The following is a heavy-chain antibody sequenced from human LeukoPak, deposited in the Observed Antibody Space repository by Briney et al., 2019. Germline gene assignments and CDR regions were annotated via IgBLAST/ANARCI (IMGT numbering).Heavy chain of an antibody. D-gene: IGHD2-15*01. V-gene: IGHV3-48*01. J-gene: IGHJ4*02. CDR3: GSFNGGGGYPFGD. CDR1: GFTFSSYT. CDR2: ITSSSDTI. Sequence: SGGSLRLSCAASGFTFSSYTMNWVRQAPGKGLECISYITSSSDTIYYADSVEGRFTTSRDNAKKSLYLQMNSLRAEDTAVYYLGSFNGGGGYPFGDGGKGPLAPVSS.